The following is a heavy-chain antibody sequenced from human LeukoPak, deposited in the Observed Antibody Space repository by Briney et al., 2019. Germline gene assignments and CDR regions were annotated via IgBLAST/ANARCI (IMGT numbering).Heavy chain of an antibody. CDR3: ASSMNSYSSSWYYFDY. CDR2: PYYRSKWYN. V-gene: IGHV6-1*01. CDR1: GDNVSSNSAA. Sequence: SQTLSLTCAISGDNVSSNSAAWNWIRQSPSRGLEWLGRPYYRSKWYNDYAVSVKSRITINPDTSKNQFSLQLNSVTPEDTAVYYCASSMNSYSSSWYYFDYWGQGTLVTVSS. D-gene: IGHD6-13*01. J-gene: IGHJ4*02.